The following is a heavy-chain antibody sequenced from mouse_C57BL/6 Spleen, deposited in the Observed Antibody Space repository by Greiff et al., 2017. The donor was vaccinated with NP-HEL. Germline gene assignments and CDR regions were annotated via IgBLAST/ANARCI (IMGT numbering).Heavy chain of an antibody. Sequence: QVQLQQPGAELVMPGASVKLSCKASGYTFTSYWMHWVKQRPGQGLEWIGEIDPSDSYTNYNQKFKGKSTLTVDKSSSTAYLQLSSLTSEDSAVYYCAYGSSTREAMDYWGQGTSVTVSS. CDR2: IDPSDSYT. J-gene: IGHJ4*01. CDR3: AYGSSTREAMDY. V-gene: IGHV1-69*01. CDR1: GYTFTSYW. D-gene: IGHD1-1*01.